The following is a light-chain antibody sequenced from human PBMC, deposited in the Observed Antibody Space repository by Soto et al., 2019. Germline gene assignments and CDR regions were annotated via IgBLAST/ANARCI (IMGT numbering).Light chain of an antibody. J-gene: IGLJ1*01. CDR1: SSDVGGYNY. CDR2: DVN. CDR3: GAHAGSDNPFV. V-gene: IGLV2-8*01. Sequence: QSALTQPPSASGSPGQSVTISCTGTSSDVGGYNYVSWYQQHPGKAPKVMIYDVNKRPSGVPDRFSGSKSGNTASLTVSGLQGEDEADYYCGAHAGSDNPFVFGTGTKLTVL.